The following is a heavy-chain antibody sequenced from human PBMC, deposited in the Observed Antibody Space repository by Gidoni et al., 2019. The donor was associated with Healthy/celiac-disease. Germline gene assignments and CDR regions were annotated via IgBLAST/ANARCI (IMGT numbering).Heavy chain of an antibody. CDR2: ISGSGGST. J-gene: IGHJ2*01. Sequence: EVPLLVSGGGLVQPGGSLRLSCAASGFTFSSYAMSWVRQAPGKGLEWVSAISGSGGSTYYADSVKGRFTISRDNSKNTLYLQMNSLRAEDTAVYYCAKTVSLSYDFLDWYFDLWGRGTLVTVSS. D-gene: IGHD3-3*01. CDR1: GFTFSSYA. V-gene: IGHV3-23*01. CDR3: AKTVSLSYDFLDWYFDL.